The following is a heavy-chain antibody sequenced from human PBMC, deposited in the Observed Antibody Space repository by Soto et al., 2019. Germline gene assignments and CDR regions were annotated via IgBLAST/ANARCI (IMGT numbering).Heavy chain of an antibody. V-gene: IGHV1-3*01. Sequence: ASVKVSCKASGYTFTSYAMHWVRQAPGQRLEWMGWINAGNGNTKYSQKFQGRVTITRDTSASTAYMELSSLRSEDTAVYYCARDLTTLYGWYVLNYWGQGTLVTVSS. D-gene: IGHD6-19*01. J-gene: IGHJ4*02. CDR2: INAGNGNT. CDR1: GYTFTSYA. CDR3: ARDLTTLYGWYVLNY.